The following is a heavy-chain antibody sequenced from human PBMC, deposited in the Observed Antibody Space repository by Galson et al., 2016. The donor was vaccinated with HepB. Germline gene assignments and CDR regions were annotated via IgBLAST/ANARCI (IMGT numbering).Heavy chain of an antibody. V-gene: IGHV1-46*01. J-gene: IGHJ6*02. CDR1: GSTFTSYY. D-gene: IGHD6-13*01. CDR2: IDPNGVTT. CDR3: ARDIAAGYHHYGMDV. Sequence: SVKVSCKASGSTFTSYYMHWVRQAPGQGLEWMGIIDPNGVTTSYAQKFQGRVTMTRDTSTSTVYMELRSLSSEDTAVYYCARDIAAGYHHYGMDVRGQGTTVTVSS.